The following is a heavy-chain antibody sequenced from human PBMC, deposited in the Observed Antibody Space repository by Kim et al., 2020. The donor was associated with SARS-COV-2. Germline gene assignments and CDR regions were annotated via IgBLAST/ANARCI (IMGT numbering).Heavy chain of an antibody. Sequence: GNTKYSEKFQGSVTITRDTSASTAYMELSSLRFEDSAVYYCARDQGVGDYWGQGALVTVSS. D-gene: IGHD1-26*01. V-gene: IGHV1-3*01. CDR3: ARDQGVGDY. CDR2: GNT. J-gene: IGHJ4*02.